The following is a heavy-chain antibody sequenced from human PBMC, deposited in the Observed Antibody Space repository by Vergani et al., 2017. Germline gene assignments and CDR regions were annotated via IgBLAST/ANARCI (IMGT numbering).Heavy chain of an antibody. D-gene: IGHD2-8*01. V-gene: IGHV4-38-2*02. CDR3: ARVPLMGDYYYGMDV. J-gene: IGHJ6*02. CDR2: IYHSGST. Sequence: QVQLQESGPGLVQPSETLSLTCTVSGYSISSGYYWGWIRQPPGKGLEWIGSIYHSGSTYYNPSLKSRVTISVDTSKNQFSLKLSSVTAADTAVYYCARVPLMGDYYYGMDVWGQGTTVTVSS. CDR1: GYSISSGYY.